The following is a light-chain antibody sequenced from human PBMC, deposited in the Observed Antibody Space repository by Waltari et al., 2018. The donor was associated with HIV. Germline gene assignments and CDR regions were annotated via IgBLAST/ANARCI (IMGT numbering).Light chain of an antibody. CDR3: SSYTSSSTVV. V-gene: IGLV2-14*03. CDR2: YVS. CDR1: SSDVGGYNY. J-gene: IGLJ2*01. Sequence: QSALTQPASVSGSPGQSITISCPGTSSDVGGYNYVSWYQQHPGKAPKLMIYYVSNRPSGVSNRFSGSKSGNTASLTISGLQAEDEADYYCSSYTSSSTVVFGGGTKLTVL.